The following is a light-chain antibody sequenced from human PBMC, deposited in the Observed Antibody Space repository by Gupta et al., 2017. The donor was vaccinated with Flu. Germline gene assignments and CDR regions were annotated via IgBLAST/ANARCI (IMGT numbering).Light chain of an antibody. J-gene: IGKJ2*01. Sequence: DIQMTQSPSTLSASVGDRVTITCRVSQSISSWLAWYRQKPGKAPKLLIYKASSLESGVPSRFSGSGSGTEFTLTISSLQPDDFATYFCQQYRTWPYTFGQGTKLEI. CDR1: QSISSW. CDR3: QQYRTWPYT. CDR2: KAS. V-gene: IGKV1-5*03.